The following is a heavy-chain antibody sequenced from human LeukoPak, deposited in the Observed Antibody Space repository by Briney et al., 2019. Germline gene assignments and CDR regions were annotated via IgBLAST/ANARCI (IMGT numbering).Heavy chain of an antibody. CDR3: ARTVRSYYYDSSGYYPSGY. J-gene: IGHJ4*02. V-gene: IGHV3-21*01. CDR1: GFTFSSYS. D-gene: IGHD3-22*01. Sequence: GGSLRLSGAASGFTFSSYSMNWVRQAPGKGLEWVSSISSSSSYIYYADSVKGRFTISRDNAKNSLYLQMNSLRAEDTAVYYCARTVRSYYYDSSGYYPSGYWGQGTLVTVSS. CDR2: ISSSSSYI.